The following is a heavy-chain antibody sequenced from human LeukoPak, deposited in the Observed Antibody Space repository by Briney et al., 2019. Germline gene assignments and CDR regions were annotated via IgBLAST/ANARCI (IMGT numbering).Heavy chain of an antibody. CDR2: INPNSGGT. D-gene: IGHD3-22*01. J-gene: IGHJ6*03. CDR1: GFTFTGYY. V-gene: IGHV1-2*02. Sequence: ASVKVSCKASGFTFTGYYMHWVRQAPGQGLEWMGWINPNSGGTNYAQKFQGRVTMTRDTSISTAYMELSRLRSDDTAVYYCARDQGYYDSSGYYYYYYYMDVWGKGTTVTVSS. CDR3: ARDQGYYDSSGYYYYYYYMDV.